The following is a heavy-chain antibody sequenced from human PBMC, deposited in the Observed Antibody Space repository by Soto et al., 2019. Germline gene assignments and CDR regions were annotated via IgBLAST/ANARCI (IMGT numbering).Heavy chain of an antibody. Sequence: PSDTLSLTCNVSCGSISSGDYYWIGIRHPPWKCLEWIGYIYYSGSTYYNPSLKSRVTISVDTSRNQFSLKLSSVTAADTAVYYCARYSYYYDSSGYRPLDYWGQGTLVTVSS. D-gene: IGHD3-22*01. CDR2: IYYSGST. CDR1: CGSISSGDYY. V-gene: IGHV4-30-4*02. J-gene: IGHJ4*02. CDR3: ARYSYYYDSSGYRPLDY.